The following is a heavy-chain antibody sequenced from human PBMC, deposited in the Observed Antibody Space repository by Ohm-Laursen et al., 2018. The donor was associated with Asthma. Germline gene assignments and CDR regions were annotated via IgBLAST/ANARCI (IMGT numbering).Heavy chain of an antibody. D-gene: IGHD5-24*01. CDR3: ARDSSVGYNDY. CDR1: GYTFSRYS. J-gene: IGHJ4*02. CDR2: ISSSSSTI. V-gene: IGHV3-48*01. Sequence: GSLRLSCTASGYTFSRYSIHWVRQIPGRGLEWVSYISSSSSTIKYADSVKGRFTISRDNAKNSLYLQMNSLRAEDTAVYYCARDSSVGYNDYWGQGTLVTVSS.